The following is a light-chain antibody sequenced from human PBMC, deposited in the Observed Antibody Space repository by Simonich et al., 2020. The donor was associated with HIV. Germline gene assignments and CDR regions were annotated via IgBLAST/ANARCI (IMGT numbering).Light chain of an antibody. CDR3: QQYYSTPFT. Sequence: DIVMTQSPDSLAVSLGERANINCKSSQSVLYSSNNKNYLAWYQQKPGQPPKLIIYWASTRESGVPDRFSGSGSGTDFTLTISSLQAEDVAVYYCQQYYSTPFTFGPGTKVDIK. J-gene: IGKJ3*01. CDR2: WAS. V-gene: IGKV4-1*01. CDR1: QSVLYSSNNKNY.